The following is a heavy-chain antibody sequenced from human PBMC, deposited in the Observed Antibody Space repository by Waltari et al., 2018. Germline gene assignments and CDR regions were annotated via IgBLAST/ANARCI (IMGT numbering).Heavy chain of an antibody. Sequence: QVQLQESGPGLVKPSQTLSLTCTFSGGSISSGDYYWSWIRQPPEKGLEWIGYIYYSGSTYYNPSLKSRVTISVDTSKNQFSLKLSSVTAADTAVYYCARSVGYCSGGSCYPYYYYGMDVWGQGTTVTVSS. V-gene: IGHV4-30-4*08. CDR2: IYYSGST. J-gene: IGHJ6*02. CDR1: GGSISSGDYY. CDR3: ARSVGYCSGGSCYPYYYYGMDV. D-gene: IGHD2-15*01.